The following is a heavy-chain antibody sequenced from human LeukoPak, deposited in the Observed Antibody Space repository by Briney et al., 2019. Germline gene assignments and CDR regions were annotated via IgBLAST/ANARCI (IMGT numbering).Heavy chain of an antibody. Sequence: GGSLRLSCAASGFTFSSYGMHWVRQAPGKGLEWVAFIRYDGSNKYYADSVKGRFTISRDNSKNTLYLQMNSLRAEDTAVYYCAKEGGSSWYPRWYFDCWGQGTLVTVSS. CDR3: AKEGGSSWYPRWYFDC. J-gene: IGHJ4*02. V-gene: IGHV3-30*02. D-gene: IGHD6-13*01. CDR1: GFTFSSYG. CDR2: IRYDGSNK.